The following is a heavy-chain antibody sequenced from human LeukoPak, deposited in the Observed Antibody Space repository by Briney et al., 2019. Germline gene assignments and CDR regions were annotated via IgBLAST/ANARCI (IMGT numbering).Heavy chain of an antibody. J-gene: IGHJ5*02. Sequence: SETLSLTYSVSSGSIDNYYWSWIRRPPGKGLEWIGHIYYSGATNYNPSLKSRVTISVDTSKNQFSLKLSSVTAADTAVYHCARLHHSTTAWWFDPWGQGTLVTVSS. CDR1: SGSIDNYY. CDR2: IYYSGAT. V-gene: IGHV4-59*08. D-gene: IGHD1-14*01. CDR3: ARLHHSTTAWWFDP.